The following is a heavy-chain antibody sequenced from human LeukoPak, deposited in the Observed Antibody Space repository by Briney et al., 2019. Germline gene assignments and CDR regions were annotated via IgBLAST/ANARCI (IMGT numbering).Heavy chain of an antibody. CDR2: IYYSGST. V-gene: IGHV4-39*01. J-gene: IGHJ6*03. D-gene: IGHD4-17*01. CDR1: GGSISTSSYY. CDR3: ARHPVMTTVGHYYYYMDV. Sequence: SETLSLTCTVSGGSISTSSYYWGWIRQPPGKGLEWIGSIYYSGSTYYNPSLKSRVTISVDTSKNRFSLKLSSVTAADTAVCYCARHPVMTTVGHYYYYMDVWGKGTTVTVSS.